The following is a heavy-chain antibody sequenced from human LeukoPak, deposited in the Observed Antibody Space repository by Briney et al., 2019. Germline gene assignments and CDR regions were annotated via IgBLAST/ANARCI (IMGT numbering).Heavy chain of an antibody. J-gene: IGHJ4*02. V-gene: IGHV3-64D*09. CDR2: ISNNGGST. CDR1: EFTLSSYI. CDR3: VRSVTTLSDFHN. Sequence: GGSLRLSCLASEFTLSSYIMHWVRQAPGKGLEYVSAISNNGGSTYYADSAKGRFTISRDNSKNTLYLQMNSLRPEDTAVYYCVRSVTTLSDFHNWGQGTLVTVSS. D-gene: IGHD4-17*01.